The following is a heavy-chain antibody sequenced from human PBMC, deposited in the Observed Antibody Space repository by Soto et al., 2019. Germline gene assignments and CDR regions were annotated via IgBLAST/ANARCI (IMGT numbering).Heavy chain of an antibody. CDR3: AKDSNKYSSSLRGRYFDY. CDR1: VFPFSCYV. V-gene: IGHV3-23*01. D-gene: IGHD4-4*01. J-gene: IGHJ4*02. Sequence: QPGGSLRLSCAASVFPFSCYVMSWVRQAPGKGLEWVSGISGGGSNTFYADYVKGRFTISRDKSKNTLLLQMNSLGAEDTAVYYCAKDSNKYSSSLRGRYFDYWGQGIGVTVSS. CDR2: ISGGGSNT.